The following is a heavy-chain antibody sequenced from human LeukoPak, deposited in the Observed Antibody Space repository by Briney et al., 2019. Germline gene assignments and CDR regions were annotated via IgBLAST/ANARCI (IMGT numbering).Heavy chain of an antibody. CDR1: GGSISSSNW. CDR3: ARVSGSGQHFDY. D-gene: IGHD3-10*01. Sequence: SETLSLTCAVSGGSISSSNWWSWVSQPPGKGLEWIGEIYHSGSTNYNPSLKSRVTISVDKSKNQFSLKLSSVTAADTAVYYCARVSGSGQHFDYWGQGTLVTVSS. J-gene: IGHJ4*02. CDR2: IYHSGST. V-gene: IGHV4-4*02.